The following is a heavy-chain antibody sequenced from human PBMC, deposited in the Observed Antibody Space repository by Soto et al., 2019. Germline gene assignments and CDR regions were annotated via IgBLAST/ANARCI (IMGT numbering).Heavy chain of an antibody. CDR3: AKDAVYNDGLWLVAN. CDR2: MTGSGGDI. V-gene: IGHV3-23*01. D-gene: IGHD5-12*01. CDR1: GFSFSRYA. Sequence: EVQLLESGGGLVQPGGSLRLSCAASGFSFSRYAMTWVRQAPGKGQEWVAGMTGSGGDIRYADSVKGRFTISKDNSKNTLYLQMNSLRAEDTAIYYCAKDAVYNDGLWLVANWGQGTLVTVSS. J-gene: IGHJ4*02.